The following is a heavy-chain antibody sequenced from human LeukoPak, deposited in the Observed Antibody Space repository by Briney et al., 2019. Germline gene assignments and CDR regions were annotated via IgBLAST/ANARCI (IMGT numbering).Heavy chain of an antibody. Sequence: GGSLRLSCAASGFMFSSYSLDWVRQAPGKGLEWVAVISCDGSNKYYADSVKGRFTISRDNSKNTLYLQMNSLRAEDTAVYYCAKPGIAVAGPPDYWGQGTLATVSS. CDR1: GFMFSSYS. D-gene: IGHD6-19*01. CDR3: AKPGIAVAGPPDY. V-gene: IGHV3-30*18. J-gene: IGHJ4*02. CDR2: ISCDGSNK.